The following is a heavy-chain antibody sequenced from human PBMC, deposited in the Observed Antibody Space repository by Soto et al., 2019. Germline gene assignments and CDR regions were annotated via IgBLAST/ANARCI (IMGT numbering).Heavy chain of an antibody. CDR1: GGSISSYY. J-gene: IGHJ4*02. V-gene: IGHV4-59*01. CDR2: IYYSGST. D-gene: IGHD6-6*01. CDR3: ARGNRGGYKEYSSSSREYYFDY. Sequence: PSETLSLTCTVSGGSISSYYWSWIRQPPGKGLEWIGYIYYSGSTNYNPSLKSRVTISVDTSKNQFSLKLSSVTAADTAVYYCARGNRGGYKEYSSSSREYYFDYWGQGTLVTV.